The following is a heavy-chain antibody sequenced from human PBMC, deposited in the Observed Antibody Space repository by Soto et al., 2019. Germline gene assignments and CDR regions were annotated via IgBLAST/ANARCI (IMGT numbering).Heavy chain of an antibody. J-gene: IGHJ4*02. CDR1: GGTFSSYA. Sequence: GASVKVSCKASGGTFSSYAISWVRQAPGQGLEWMGGIIPIFGTANYAQKFQGRVTITADESTSTAYMELSSLRSEDTAVYYCARDLGYYDSSGWVVDPFGFDYWGQGTLVTVSS. CDR2: IIPIFGTA. CDR3: ARDLGYYDSSGWVVDPFGFDY. V-gene: IGHV1-69*13. D-gene: IGHD3-22*01.